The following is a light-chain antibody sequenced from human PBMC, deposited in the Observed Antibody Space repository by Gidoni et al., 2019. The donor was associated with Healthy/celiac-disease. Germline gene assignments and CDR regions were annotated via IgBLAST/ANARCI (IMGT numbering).Light chain of an antibody. CDR2: DAS. Sequence: EIVVQPSPATLSLSPGERATLSCRGRQSVSSYLAWYQQKPGQAPRLLIYDASNRATGIPARFSGSGSGTDFTLTISSLEPEDFAVYYCQQRSNWPALTFGGGTKVEIK. V-gene: IGKV3-11*01. CDR3: QQRSNWPALT. J-gene: IGKJ4*01. CDR1: QSVSSY.